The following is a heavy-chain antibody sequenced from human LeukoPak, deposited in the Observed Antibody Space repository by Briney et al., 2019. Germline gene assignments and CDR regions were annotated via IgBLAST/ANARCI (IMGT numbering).Heavy chain of an antibody. CDR2: IRYDGSNK. J-gene: IGHJ4*02. V-gene: IGHV3-30*02. CDR3: AKGPEYDILTGYYVDY. D-gene: IGHD3-9*01. Sequence: GGSLRLXCAASGFTCSSYGMHWVRQAPGKGLEWVAFIRYDGSNKYYADSVKGRFTISRDNSKNTLYLQMNSLRAEDTAAYYCAKGPEYDILTGYYVDYWGQGTLVTVSS. CDR1: GFTCSSYG.